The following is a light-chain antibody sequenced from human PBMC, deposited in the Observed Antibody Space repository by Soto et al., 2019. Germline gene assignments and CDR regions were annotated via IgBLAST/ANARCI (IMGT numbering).Light chain of an antibody. V-gene: IGLV2-14*01. Sequence: QSALTQPASVSGSPGQSITTSCTGTSSDIGSYKYVSWYQQHPGKAPKLMIYEVGNRPSGVSNRFSGSKSGNTASLTISGLQAEDEGVYYCSSYTSSSIVVFGGGTQLTVL. CDR2: EVG. CDR1: SSDIGSYKY. J-gene: IGLJ2*01. CDR3: SSYTSSSIVV.